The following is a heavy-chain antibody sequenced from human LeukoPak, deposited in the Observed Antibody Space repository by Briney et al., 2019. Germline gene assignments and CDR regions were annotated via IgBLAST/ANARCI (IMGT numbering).Heavy chain of an antibody. CDR1: EFTFSRFW. D-gene: IGHD6-19*01. CDR3: AKDPEASSGWYWFDY. Sequence: GGSLRLSCAASEFTFSRFWMTWVRQAPGKGLEWVAVISYDGSNKYYADSVKGRFTISRDNSKNTLYLQMNSLRAEDTAVYYCAKDPEASSGWYWFDYWGQGTLVTVSS. J-gene: IGHJ4*02. V-gene: IGHV3-30*18. CDR2: ISYDGSNK.